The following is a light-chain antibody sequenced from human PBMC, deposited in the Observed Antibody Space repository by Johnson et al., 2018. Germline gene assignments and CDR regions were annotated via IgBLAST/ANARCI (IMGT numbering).Light chain of an antibody. V-gene: IGLV1-51*02. CDR1: SSNIGNNY. J-gene: IGLJ1*01. Sequence: QSVLTQPPSVSAAPGQKVTISCSGSSSNIGNNYVSWYQQLPGTAPKLLIYENNKRPSGIPDRFSGSKSGTSATLGIPGLQPVDAADYYCGTWDSSLSAGNVFGTGTKVTVL. CDR3: GTWDSSLSAGNV. CDR2: ENN.